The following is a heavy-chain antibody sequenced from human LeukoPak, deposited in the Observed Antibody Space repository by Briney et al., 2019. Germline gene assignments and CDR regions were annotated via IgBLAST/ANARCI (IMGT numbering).Heavy chain of an antibody. CDR2: IYTSGST. D-gene: IGHD3-10*01. CDR3: ARDVYYYGSGSYGTWFDP. J-gene: IGHJ5*02. V-gene: IGHV4-4*07. CDR1: GGSTSSYY. Sequence: PSETLSLTCTVSGGSTSSYYWSWIRQPAGKGLEWIGRIYTSGSTNYNPSLKSRVTMSVDTSKNQFSLKLSSVTAADTAVYYCARDVYYYGSGSYGTWFDPWGQGTLVTVSS.